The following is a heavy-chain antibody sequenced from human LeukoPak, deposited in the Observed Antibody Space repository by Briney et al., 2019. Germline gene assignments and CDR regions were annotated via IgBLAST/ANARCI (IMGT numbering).Heavy chain of an antibody. CDR1: GGSFSTYY. CDR2: IYYSGST. V-gene: IGHV4-59*12. J-gene: IGHJ3*02. D-gene: IGHD3-10*01. Sequence: SETLSLTCAVYGGSFSTYYWSWIRKPPGKGLEWIGYIYYSGSTNYNPSLKSRVTISVDTSKNQFSLKPTSVTAADTAVYYCARGPYGSGSYAFNIWGQGTMVTVSS. CDR3: ARGPYGSGSYAFNI.